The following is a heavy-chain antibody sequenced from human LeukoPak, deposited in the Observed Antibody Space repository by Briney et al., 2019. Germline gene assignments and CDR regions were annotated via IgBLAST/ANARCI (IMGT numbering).Heavy chain of an antibody. D-gene: IGHD2-2*01. V-gene: IGHV4-39*01. CDR1: GGSISSSSYY. CDR3: ARGYCSSSTCYDYYYMDV. Sequence: SETLSLTCTVSGGSISSSSYYWGWIRQPPGKGLEWIGSIYYSGSTYYNPSLKSRVTISVDTSKSQFSLKLSSVTAADTAVYYCARGYCSSSTCYDYYYMDVWGKGTTVTVSS. J-gene: IGHJ6*03. CDR2: IYYSGST.